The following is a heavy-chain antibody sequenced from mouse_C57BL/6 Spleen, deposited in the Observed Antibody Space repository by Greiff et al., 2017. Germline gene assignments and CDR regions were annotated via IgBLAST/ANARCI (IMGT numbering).Heavy chain of an antibody. CDR2: IHPNSGST. V-gene: IGHV1-64*01. D-gene: IGHD1-1*01. Sequence: QVQLQQPGAELVKPGASVTLSCKASGYTFTSYWMHWVKQRPGQGLEWIGIIHPNSGSTNYNEKFKSKATLTVDKSSSTAYMQLSSLTSEDSAVYYCARDGSSQYYYAMDYWGQGTSVTVSS. CDR1: GYTFTSYW. CDR3: ARDGSSQYYYAMDY. J-gene: IGHJ4*01.